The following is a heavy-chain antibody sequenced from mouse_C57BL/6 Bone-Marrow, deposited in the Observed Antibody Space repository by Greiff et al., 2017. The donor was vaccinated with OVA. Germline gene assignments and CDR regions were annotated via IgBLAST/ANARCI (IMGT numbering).Heavy chain of an antibody. J-gene: IGHJ2*01. CDR1: GYTFTSYW. V-gene: IGHV1-55*01. CDR2: IYPGSGST. Sequence: VKLVVSGAELVKPGASVKMSCKASGYTFTSYWITWVKQRPGQGLEWIGDIYPGSGSTNYNEKFKSKATLTVDTSSSTAYMQLSSLTSEDSAVYYCARSKGNRHWGQGTTLTVSA. CDR3: ARSKGNRH.